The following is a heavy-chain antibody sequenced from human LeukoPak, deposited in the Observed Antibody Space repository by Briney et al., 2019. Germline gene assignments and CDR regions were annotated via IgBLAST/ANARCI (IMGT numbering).Heavy chain of an antibody. CDR1: GYTFTSNG. V-gene: IGHV1-18*04. CDR2: ISAYNGNI. D-gene: IGHD2-15*01. CDR3: VREADQDCSGGSCYRSSGNWLDP. Sequence: ASVKVSCKASGYTFTSNGISWVRQAPGQGLEWMGWISAYNGNINYAQKFQGRVTMTTDTSTSTAHMELRSLRSDDTAVYCCVREADQDCSGGSCYRSSGNWLDPWGQGTLVTVSS. J-gene: IGHJ5*02.